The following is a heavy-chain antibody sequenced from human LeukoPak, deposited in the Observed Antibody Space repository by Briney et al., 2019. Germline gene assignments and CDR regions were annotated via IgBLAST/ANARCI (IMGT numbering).Heavy chain of an antibody. Sequence: PGESLRLSCAASGFIFKKYWMNWVRQVPGKGLECLANIKEDGSETYYADSVKGRFTISRDNPKNLLFLQINSLRVEDTAVYCARETPRRGETRDGYRWGQGTVVTVSS. CDR3: ARETPRRGETRDGYR. V-gene: IGHV3-7*01. D-gene: IGHD5-24*01. J-gene: IGHJ4*02. CDR1: GFIFKKYW. CDR2: IKEDGSET.